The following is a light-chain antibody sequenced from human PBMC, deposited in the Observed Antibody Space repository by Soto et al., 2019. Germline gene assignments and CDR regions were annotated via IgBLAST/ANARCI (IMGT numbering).Light chain of an antibody. J-gene: IGKJ2*01. CDR1: QSAGRN. V-gene: IGKV3-15*01. Sequence: EIVLTQSPATLSVSPGERATLSCRASQSAGRNLAWYHQKPGQAPRLLIYGASTTAPGIPARFSGSGSGTEFTLTISSLQSEDFGLYYCQQYNNWPPYTFGQGTKVEIK. CDR3: QQYNNWPPYT. CDR2: GAS.